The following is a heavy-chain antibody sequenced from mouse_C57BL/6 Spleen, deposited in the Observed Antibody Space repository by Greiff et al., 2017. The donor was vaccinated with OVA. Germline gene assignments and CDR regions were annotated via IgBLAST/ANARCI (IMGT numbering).Heavy chain of an antibody. V-gene: IGHV1-15*01. CDR3: TRPPFAY. CDR2: IDPETGGP. Sequence: QVQLQQSGAELVRPGASVTLSCKASGYTFTDYEMHWVKQTPVHGLEWIGAIDPETGGPAYNQKFKGKAILTADKSSSTAYMELRSLTSEDAAVYYCTRPPFAYWGQGTLVTVSA. CDR1: GYTFTDYE. J-gene: IGHJ3*01.